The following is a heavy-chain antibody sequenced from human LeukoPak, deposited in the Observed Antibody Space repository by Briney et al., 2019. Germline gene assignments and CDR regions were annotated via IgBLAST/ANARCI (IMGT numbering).Heavy chain of an antibody. Sequence: GGSLRLSCAASGFTFGNYWMHWVRQAPGKGLVWVSLINSDGSSTNYADSVKGRFTIYRDNAKNTLYLQMNSLRAEDTAVYYCARDYGDAFDVWGQGTVVTVSS. CDR2: INSDGSST. CDR3: ARDYGDAFDV. D-gene: IGHD4-17*01. J-gene: IGHJ3*01. CDR1: GFTFGNYW. V-gene: IGHV3-74*01.